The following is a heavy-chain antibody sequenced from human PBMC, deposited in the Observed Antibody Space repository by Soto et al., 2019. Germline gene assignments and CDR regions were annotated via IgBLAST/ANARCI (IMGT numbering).Heavy chain of an antibody. J-gene: IGHJ5*02. D-gene: IGHD1-7*01. CDR3: ARVITGTTGGGWFDP. Sequence: QVQLVQSGAEVKKPGASVKVSCKASGYTFTSYGISWVRQAPGQGLEWMGWISAYNGNTNYAQKLQGRATMTTDTSTSTAYMGLRSLRSDDTAVYYCARVITGTTGGGWFDPWGQGTLVTVSS. CDR2: ISAYNGNT. V-gene: IGHV1-18*01. CDR1: GYTFTSYG.